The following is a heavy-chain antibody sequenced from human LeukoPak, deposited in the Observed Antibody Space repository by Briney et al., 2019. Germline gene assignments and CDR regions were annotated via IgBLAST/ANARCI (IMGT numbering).Heavy chain of an antibody. CDR3: ARYENDYDSSGHGLFDY. CDR1: GFTVSSNY. D-gene: IGHD3-22*01. J-gene: IGHJ4*02. Sequence: GGSLRLSCAVSGFTVSSNYMSWVRQAAGKGLAWVSVIYSGGSTYYADSVKGRFTISRDNSKNTLYLQMNSLRAEDTAVYYCARYENDYDSSGHGLFDYWGQGTLVTVSS. CDR2: IYSGGST. V-gene: IGHV3-66*02.